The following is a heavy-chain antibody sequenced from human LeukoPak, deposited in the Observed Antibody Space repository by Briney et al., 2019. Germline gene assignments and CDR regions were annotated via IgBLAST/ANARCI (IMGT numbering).Heavy chain of an antibody. D-gene: IGHD3-22*01. V-gene: IGHV4-34*01. Sequence: SETLSLTCAVYGGSFSGYYWSWIRQPPGKGLEWIEEINHSGSTNYNPSLKSRVTISVDTSKNQFSLKLSSVTAADTAVYYCARDRYYYDRNWFDPWGQGTLVTVSS. CDR3: ARDRYYYDRNWFDP. J-gene: IGHJ5*02. CDR1: GGSFSGYY. CDR2: INHSGST.